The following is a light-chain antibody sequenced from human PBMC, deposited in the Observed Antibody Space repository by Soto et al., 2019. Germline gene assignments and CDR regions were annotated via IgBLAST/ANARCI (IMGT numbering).Light chain of an antibody. J-gene: IGKJ3*01. CDR2: RAS. CDR3: QHYDTYSGT. V-gene: IGKV1-5*03. Sequence: DIQMTQSPSTLSASVGDRVTITCRASQSISSWLAWYQQKPGKAPKLLIYRASSLESGVPPRFSGSGSGAEFTLTISSLQPDDFATYCCQHYDTYSGTFGPGTEVDIK. CDR1: QSISSW.